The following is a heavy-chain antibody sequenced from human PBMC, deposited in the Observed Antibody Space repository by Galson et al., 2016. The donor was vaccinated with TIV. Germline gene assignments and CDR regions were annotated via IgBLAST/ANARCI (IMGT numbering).Heavy chain of an antibody. CDR2: INSDGSIR. Sequence: SLRLSCAASGFTFSSYWMYWVRQAPGKGLVWVSRINSDGSIRSYVDSVKGRLNISRDNAKNTLCLQMNNLRAEDTAVYYCTRVLSPAYCTSTSCPFDYWGQGTLVTVSS. CDR1: GFTFSSYW. D-gene: IGHD2-2*01. V-gene: IGHV3-74*01. J-gene: IGHJ4*02. CDR3: TRVLSPAYCTSTSCPFDY.